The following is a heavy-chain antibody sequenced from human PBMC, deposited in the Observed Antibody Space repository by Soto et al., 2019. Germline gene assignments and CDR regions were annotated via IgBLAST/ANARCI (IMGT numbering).Heavy chain of an antibody. J-gene: IGHJ6*02. V-gene: IGHV1-69*06. D-gene: IGHD3-3*01. CDR1: GGTFSSYA. Sequence: SVKVSCKASGGTFSSYAISWVRQAPVQGLEWMGGIIPIFGTANYAQKFQGRVTITADKSTSTAYMELSSLRSEDTAVYYCARDSYYDFWSGYNNYGMDVWGQGTTVTVSS. CDR2: IIPIFGTA. CDR3: ARDSYYDFWSGYNNYGMDV.